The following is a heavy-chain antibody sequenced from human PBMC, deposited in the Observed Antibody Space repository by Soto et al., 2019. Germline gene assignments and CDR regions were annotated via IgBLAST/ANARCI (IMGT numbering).Heavy chain of an antibody. Sequence: EVQLLESGGDLVQPGGSLTLSCAASGFTFSNYAMSWVRQAPGKGLEWVSGISGSGESAYHADSVKGRFTISRDNSKNTLYLQINSLRAEDTAVYYCAKSLGNSWNEYHFDYWGQGTLVTVSS. D-gene: IGHD1-20*01. J-gene: IGHJ4*02. CDR3: AKSLGNSWNEYHFDY. CDR2: ISGSGESA. CDR1: GFTFSNYA. V-gene: IGHV3-23*01.